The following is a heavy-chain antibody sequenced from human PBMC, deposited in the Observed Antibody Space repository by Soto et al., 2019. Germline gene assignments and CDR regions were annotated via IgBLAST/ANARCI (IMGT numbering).Heavy chain of an antibody. CDR1: GGTFSSYA. D-gene: IGHD1-1*01. CDR2: ISPIFGTA. V-gene: IGHV1-69*01. J-gene: IGHJ6*02. CDR3: ASSEGVRLSYYYGMDV. Sequence: QVQLVQSGAEVKKPGSSVKVSCKASGGTFSSYAISWVRQAPGQGLEWMGGISPIFGTAKYAQKFQGRVTITADESTSTAYMELSSLRSEDTAVYYCASSEGVRLSYYYGMDVWGQGTTVTVSS.